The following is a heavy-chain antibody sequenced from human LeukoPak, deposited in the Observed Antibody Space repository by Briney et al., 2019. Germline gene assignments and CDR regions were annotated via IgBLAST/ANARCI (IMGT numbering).Heavy chain of an antibody. J-gene: IGHJ5*02. CDR1: GGSISSYY. CDR3: ARRGDCSSTSCYRGWFDP. V-gene: IGHV4-39*01. Sequence: SETLSLTCTVSGGSISSYYWGWIRQPPGKGLEWIGSIYYSGSTYYNPSLKSRVTISVDTSKNQFSLKLSSVTAADTAVYYCARRGDCSSTSCYRGWFDPWGQGTLVTVSS. CDR2: IYYSGST. D-gene: IGHD2-2*01.